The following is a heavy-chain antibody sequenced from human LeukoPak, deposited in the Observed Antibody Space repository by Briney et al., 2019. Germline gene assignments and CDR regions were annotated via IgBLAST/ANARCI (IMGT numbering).Heavy chain of an antibody. Sequence: ASVKVSCKAPGYTFTSYGISWVRQAPGQGLEWMGWISAYNGNTNYAQKLQGRVTMTTDTSTSTAYMELRSLRSDDTAVYYCARAYVWGSYRGNGFDYWGQGTLVTVSS. V-gene: IGHV1-18*01. D-gene: IGHD3-16*02. J-gene: IGHJ4*02. CDR3: ARAYVWGSYRGNGFDY. CDR2: ISAYNGNT. CDR1: GYTFTSYG.